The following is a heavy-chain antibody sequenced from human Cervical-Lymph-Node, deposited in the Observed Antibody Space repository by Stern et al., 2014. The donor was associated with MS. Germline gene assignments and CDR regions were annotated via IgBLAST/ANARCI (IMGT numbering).Heavy chain of an antibody. CDR1: GYTFINYY. V-gene: IGHV1-2*02. Sequence: DQLVESGAEVKKPGASLKVSCKASGYTFINYYIQWVRQAPGQGLEWMGWINPNSGTTNYAQKFQGRVTMTRDTSITTTYMELSSLKSDDTAVYYCTRGTRYSASGNAPAFDIWGQGTMVTVSS. D-gene: IGHD1-26*01. CDR2: INPNSGTT. J-gene: IGHJ3*02. CDR3: TRGTRYSASGNAPAFDI.